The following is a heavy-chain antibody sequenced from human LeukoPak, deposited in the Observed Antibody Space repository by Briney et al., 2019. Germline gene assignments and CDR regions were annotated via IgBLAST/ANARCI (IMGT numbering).Heavy chain of an antibody. V-gene: IGHV3-30*02. CDR1: GFTFSSYG. CDR2: IRYGGSNK. J-gene: IGHJ5*02. CDR3: AKDGGQFPDQ. D-gene: IGHD3-16*01. Sequence: GGSLRLSCAASGFTFSSYGMHWVRQAPGKGLEWVAFIRYGGSNKYYADSVKGRFTISRDNSKNTLYLQMNSLRAEDTAVYYCAKDGGQFPDQWGQGTLVTVSS.